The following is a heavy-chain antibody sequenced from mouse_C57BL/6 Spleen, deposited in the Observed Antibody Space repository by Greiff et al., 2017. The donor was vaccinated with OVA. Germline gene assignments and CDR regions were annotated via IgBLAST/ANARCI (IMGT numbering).Heavy chain of an antibody. D-gene: IGHD2-4*01. CDR2: IYPGDGDT. Sequence: VQLQQSGPELVKPGASVKISCKASGYAFSSSWMNWVKQRPGKGLEWIGRIYPGDGDTNYNGKFKGTATLTADKSSSTAYMQLSSLTSEDSAVYFCASPIYYDFPGAYWGQGTLVTVSA. CDR1: GYAFSSSW. V-gene: IGHV1-82*01. J-gene: IGHJ3*01. CDR3: ASPIYYDFPGAY.